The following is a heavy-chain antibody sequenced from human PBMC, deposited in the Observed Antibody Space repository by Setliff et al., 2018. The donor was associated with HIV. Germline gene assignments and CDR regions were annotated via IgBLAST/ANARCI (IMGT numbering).Heavy chain of an antibody. J-gene: IGHJ3*02. Sequence: PSETLSLTCVVSGYPIISDYYWGWVRQAPGKGLEWIGSVYQSGSTYYSPSLKSRVTISVDRSRDQFSLRLTSVTAADTAVYYCARAPLYDFWSPGFDAFDIWGQGTMVTVSS. CDR2: VYQSGST. CDR3: ARAPLYDFWSPGFDAFDI. V-gene: IGHV4-38-2*01. D-gene: IGHD3-3*01. CDR1: GYPIISDYY.